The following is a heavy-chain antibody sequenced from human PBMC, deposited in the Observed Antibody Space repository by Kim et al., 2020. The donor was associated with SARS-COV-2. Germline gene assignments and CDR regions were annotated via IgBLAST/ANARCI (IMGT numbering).Heavy chain of an antibody. J-gene: IGHJ4*02. V-gene: IGHV1-69*04. CDR3: ARVAERDFDY. CDR2: IIPILGIA. D-gene: IGHD6-25*01. Sequence: SVKVSCKSSGGTFSSYAISWVRQAPGQGLEWMGRIIPILGIANYAQKFQGRVTITADKSTSTAYMELSSLRSEDTAVYYCARVAERDFDYWGQGTLVTVSS. CDR1: GGTFSSYA.